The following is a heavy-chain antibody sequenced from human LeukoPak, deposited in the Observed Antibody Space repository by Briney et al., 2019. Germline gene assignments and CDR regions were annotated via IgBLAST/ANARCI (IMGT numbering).Heavy chain of an antibody. V-gene: IGHV1-8*01. CDR1: GYTFTSYD. Sequence: GASVKVSCKASGYTFTSYDINWVRQATGQGLAWMGWMNPNSGNTGYAQKFQGRVTMTRNTSISTAYMELSSLRSEDTAVYYCASRIVGAHYYFDYWGQGTLVTVSS. CDR2: MNPNSGNT. J-gene: IGHJ4*02. D-gene: IGHD1-26*01. CDR3: ASRIVGAHYYFDY.